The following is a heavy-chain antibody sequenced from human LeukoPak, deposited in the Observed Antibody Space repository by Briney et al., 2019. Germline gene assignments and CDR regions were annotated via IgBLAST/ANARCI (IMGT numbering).Heavy chain of an antibody. CDR3: ARLNTGVLSSRTNNWFDP. V-gene: IGHV4-38-2*01. J-gene: IGHJ5*02. D-gene: IGHD6-13*01. CDR1: GYSISSGYF. CDR2: IGHSGST. Sequence: PSETLSLTCAVSGYSISSGYFWSWIRQPPGKGLEWIGGIGHSGSTYYNQSLKSRITISTDTSKNRFSLKLSSVTAADTAVYYCARLNTGVLSSRTNNWFDPWGQGTLVTVSS.